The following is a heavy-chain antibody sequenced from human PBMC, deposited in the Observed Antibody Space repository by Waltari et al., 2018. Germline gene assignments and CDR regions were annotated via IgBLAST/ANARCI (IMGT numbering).Heavy chain of an antibody. CDR3: ARHGLRDCTNGVCSFQGMDV. CDR1: GYSFTSYW. J-gene: IGHJ6*02. Sequence: EVQLVQSGAEVKKPGESLKISCKGSGYSFTSYWIGWVRQMPGKGLEWMGIIYPGDSDTRYRPSFQGQVTISADKSISTAYLQWSSLKASDTAMYYCARHGLRDCTNGVCSFQGMDVWGQGTTVTVSS. D-gene: IGHD2-8*01. CDR2: IYPGDSDT. V-gene: IGHV5-51*01.